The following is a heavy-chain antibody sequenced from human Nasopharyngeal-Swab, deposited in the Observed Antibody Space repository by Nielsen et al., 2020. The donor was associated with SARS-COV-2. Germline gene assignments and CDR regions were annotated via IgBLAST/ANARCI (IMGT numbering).Heavy chain of an antibody. D-gene: IGHD4-23*01. Sequence: GESLKISCAASGFTFSSYAMSWVRQAPGKGLEWVSAISGSGGSTYYADSVKGRFTISRDNSKNTLYLQMNSLRAEDTAVYYCANLPSVVTPFDYWGQGTLVNVSS. V-gene: IGHV3-23*01. CDR3: ANLPSVVTPFDY. J-gene: IGHJ4*02. CDR1: GFTFSSYA. CDR2: ISGSGGST.